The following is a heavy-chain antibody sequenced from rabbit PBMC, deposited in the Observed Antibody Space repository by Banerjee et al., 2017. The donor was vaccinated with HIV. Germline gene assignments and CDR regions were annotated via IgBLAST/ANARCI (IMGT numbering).Heavy chain of an antibody. V-gene: IGHV1S45*01. CDR2: IDAGSSGST. CDR3: ARDEDARGSRYHFGL. Sequence: QEQLEESGGDLVKPEGSLTLTCTASGFSFSRSYWICWVRQAPGKGLEWIACIDAGSSGSTYYANWAKGRFTISKTSSTTVTLQMTSLTAADTATYFCARDEDARGSRYHFGLWGPGTLVTVS. D-gene: IGHD8-1*01. J-gene: IGHJ4*01. CDR1: GFSFSRSYW.